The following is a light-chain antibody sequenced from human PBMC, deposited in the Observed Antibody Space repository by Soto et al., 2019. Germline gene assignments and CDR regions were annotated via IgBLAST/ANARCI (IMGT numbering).Light chain of an antibody. CDR2: ASV. V-gene: IGKV1-39*01. Sequence: DIQLTQSPSSVSASVGDRVSLTCRASQTVGIYLNWYQQKPGRAPTLLIFASVTRQSGVPSRFSGSTSGTEFSLTISSLQPEDFAVYYCQQNVNTSWTFGQGTKVEMK. CDR3: QQNVNTSWT. J-gene: IGKJ1*01. CDR1: QTVGIY.